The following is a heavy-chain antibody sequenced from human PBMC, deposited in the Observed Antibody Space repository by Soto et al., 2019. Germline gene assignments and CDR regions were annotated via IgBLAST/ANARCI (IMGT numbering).Heavy chain of an antibody. Sequence: QVQLQQWGAGLLKPSETLSLTCAVYGGSFSGYYWSWIRQPPGKGLEWIGEINHSGSTNYNPSLKRRVTISVDTSKNQFSLKLSSVTAADTAVYYCTLFTMVRGVFDYWGQGTLVTVSS. J-gene: IGHJ4*02. V-gene: IGHV4-34*01. CDR1: GGSFSGYY. CDR3: TLFTMVRGVFDY. D-gene: IGHD3-10*01. CDR2: INHSGST.